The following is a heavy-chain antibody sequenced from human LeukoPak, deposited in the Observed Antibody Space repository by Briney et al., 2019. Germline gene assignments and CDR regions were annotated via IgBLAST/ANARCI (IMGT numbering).Heavy chain of an antibody. V-gene: IGHV3-21*01. CDR3: ATGDYGAFDI. Sequence: GGSLRLSCAASGFTFSHYTMNWVRQAPGKGLEWVSSITSTSSYIYYADSVKGRFTISRDNAKNSLYLQMNSLRAEDTAVYYCATGDYGAFDIWGQGTMVTVSS. CDR1: GFTFSHYT. CDR2: ITSTSSYI. D-gene: IGHD4-17*01. J-gene: IGHJ3*02.